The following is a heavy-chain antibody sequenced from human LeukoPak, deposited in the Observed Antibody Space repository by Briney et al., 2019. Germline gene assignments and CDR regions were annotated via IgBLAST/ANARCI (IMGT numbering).Heavy chain of an antibody. J-gene: IGHJ4*02. D-gene: IGHD5/OR15-5a*01. CDR1: GFTFSSYA. V-gene: IGHV3-23*01. CDR2: ISGSGGST. Sequence: GGSLRLSCAASGFTFSSYAMSWVRQAPGKWLEWVSAISGSGGSTYYADSVKGRFTISRDNSKNTLYLQTNSLRAEDTAVYYCAKSQTLEVSTGGFYWGQGTLVTVSS. CDR3: AKSQTLEVSTGGFY.